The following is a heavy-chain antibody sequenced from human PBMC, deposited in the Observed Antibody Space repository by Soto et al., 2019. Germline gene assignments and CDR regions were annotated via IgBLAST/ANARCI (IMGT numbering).Heavy chain of an antibody. J-gene: IGHJ5*02. CDR3: ARDLGPALPAGGYPIVNWFDP. CDR2: ISSSSSTI. V-gene: IGHV3-48*02. CDR1: GFTFSSYS. Sequence: GGSLRLSCAASGFTFSSYSMNWVRQAPGKGLEWVSYISSSSSTIYYADSVKGRFTISRDNAKNSLYLQMNSLRDEDTAVYYCARDLGPALPAGGYPIVNWFDPWGQGTLVTVSS. D-gene: IGHD2-15*01.